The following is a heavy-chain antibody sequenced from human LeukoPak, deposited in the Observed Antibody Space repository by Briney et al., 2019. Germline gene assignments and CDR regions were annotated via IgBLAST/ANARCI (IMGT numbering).Heavy chain of an antibody. Sequence: GGSLRLSCAASGFTFSGYAMTWVRQAPGKGEEWVSSITGCGDYTYYIDSVKGRFTISRDNSKNILYLQMNSLRGEDTALYYCAKDGLYYDGSAHVYYFDYWGQGTLVAVSS. V-gene: IGHV3-23*01. D-gene: IGHD3-22*01. CDR3: AKDGLYYDGSAHVYYFDY. CDR2: ITGCGDYT. J-gene: IGHJ4*02. CDR1: GFTFSGYA.